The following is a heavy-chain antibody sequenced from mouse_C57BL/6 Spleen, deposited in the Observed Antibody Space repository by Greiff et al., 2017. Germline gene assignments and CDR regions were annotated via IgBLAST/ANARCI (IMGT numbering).Heavy chain of an antibody. D-gene: IGHD1-1*01. J-gene: IGHJ1*03. CDR2: IDPSDSYT. CDR1: GYTFTSYW. Sequence: QVQLQQPGAELVMPGASVKLSCKASGYTFTSYWMHWVKQRPGQGLEWIGEIDPSDSYTNYNQKFKGKSTLTVGKSSSKAYMQLSSLTSEDSAVYYCARSPVVAPRYFDVWGTGTTVTVSS. V-gene: IGHV1-69*01. CDR3: ARSPVVAPRYFDV.